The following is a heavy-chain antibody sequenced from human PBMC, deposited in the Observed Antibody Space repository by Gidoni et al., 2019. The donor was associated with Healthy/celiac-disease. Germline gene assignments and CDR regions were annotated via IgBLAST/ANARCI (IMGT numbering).Heavy chain of an antibody. J-gene: IGHJ6*02. D-gene: IGHD5-12*01. CDR3: AKDQGYSGYASGYYYYYGMDV. V-gene: IGHV3-30*18. Sequence: QVQLVESGGGVVQPGRSLRLSCAASGFTFSSYGMHWVRQAPGKGLEWVAVISYDGSNKYYADSVKGRFTISRDKSKNTLYLQMNSLRAEDTAVYYCAKDQGYSGYASGYYYYYGMDVWGQGTTVTVSS. CDR2: ISYDGSNK. CDR1: GFTFSSYG.